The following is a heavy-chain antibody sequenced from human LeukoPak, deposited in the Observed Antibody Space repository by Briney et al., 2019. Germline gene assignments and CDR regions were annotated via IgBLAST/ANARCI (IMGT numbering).Heavy chain of an antibody. CDR1: GYNFIGFY. V-gene: IGHV1-69*05. J-gene: IGHJ3*02. D-gene: IGHD3-22*01. Sequence: ASVQVSCKASGYNFIGFYIHWVRQAPGQGLEWMGGIIPIFGTANYAQKFQGGVTITTDESTSTAYMELSSLRSEDTAVYYCARGQSMIVVEDAFDIWGQGTMVTVSS. CDR2: IIPIFGTA. CDR3: ARGQSMIVVEDAFDI.